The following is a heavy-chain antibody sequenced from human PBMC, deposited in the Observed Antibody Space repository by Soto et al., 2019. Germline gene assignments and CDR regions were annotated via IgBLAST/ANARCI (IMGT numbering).Heavy chain of an antibody. CDR3: ASDERAYCSGDNCEHYFDY. CDR1: GYTFTTYX. V-gene: IGHV1-18*01. CDR2: ISGYNGNT. J-gene: IGHJ4*01. D-gene: IGHD2-15*01. Sequence: SGXXXKXXGAXXXXXCKTXGYTFTTYXXSWXXQXXXXXXRWMGWISGYNGNTNSAPKFQGRVSMTTDTSTSTAYXXLRSLRSDDTAVYYCASDERAYCSGDNCEHYFDYWGXGTLVTVSS.